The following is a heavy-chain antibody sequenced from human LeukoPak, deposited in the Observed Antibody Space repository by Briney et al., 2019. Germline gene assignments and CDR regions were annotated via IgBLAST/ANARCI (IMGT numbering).Heavy chain of an antibody. CDR3: ARKSSRGGFNGYDFWYFDL. D-gene: IGHD5-12*01. CDR2: ISYSGST. J-gene: IGHJ2*01. Sequence: SETLSLTCTVSGGCISSYFWSWLRQPPGKRLEWIGYISYSGSTDYNPSLKSRVTLSVDTSKNRLSLKLSSVTAADTAVYYCARKSSRGGFNGYDFWYFDLWGRGTLVTVSS. V-gene: IGHV4-59*08. CDR1: GGCISSYF.